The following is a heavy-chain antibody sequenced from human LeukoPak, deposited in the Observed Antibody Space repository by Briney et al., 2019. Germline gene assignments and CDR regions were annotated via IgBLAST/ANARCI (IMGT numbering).Heavy chain of an antibody. J-gene: IGHJ6*03. D-gene: IGHD3-22*01. Sequence: GGSLRLSCAASGLTVSSNYMSWVRQAPGKGLEWVSVIYSGGCTYYADSVKGRFTISRDNSKNTLYLQMNSLRAEDTAVYYCARDQYYYDSSGYYPIYYYYYMDVWGKGTTVTVSS. V-gene: IGHV3-53*01. CDR3: ARDQYYYDSSGYYPIYYYYYMDV. CDR2: IYSGGCT. CDR1: GLTVSSNY.